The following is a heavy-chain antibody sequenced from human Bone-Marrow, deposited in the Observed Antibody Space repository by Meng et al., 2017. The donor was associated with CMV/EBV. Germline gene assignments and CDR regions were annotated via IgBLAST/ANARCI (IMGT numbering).Heavy chain of an antibody. D-gene: IGHD2-2*01. CDR1: GFTFSDYY. V-gene: IGHV3-11*04. Sequence: GESLKISCAASGFTFSDYYMSWIRQAPGKGLEWVSYISSSGSTIYYADSVKGRFTISRDNAKNSLYLQMNSLRAEDTAVYYCALSDIVVVPAAPPYYYYGMDVWRQGTTVTVSS. CDR3: ALSDIVVVPAAPPYYYYGMDV. J-gene: IGHJ6*02. CDR2: ISSSGSTI.